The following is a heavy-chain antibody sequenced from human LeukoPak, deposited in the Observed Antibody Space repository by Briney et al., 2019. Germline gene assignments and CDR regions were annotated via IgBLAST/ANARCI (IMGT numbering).Heavy chain of an antibody. CDR3: ARGGGTHCSSTSCSIDY. CDR1: GFSLKDTG. Sequence: GGSLRLSCAASGFSLKDTGMHWVRQAPGKSPEWLTIIWYDGSTKYYAAYVKGRFTVSRDNSKNTLYLQMNRLRAEDTAVYYCARGGGTHCSSTSCSIDYWGQGTLVIVSS. D-gene: IGHD2-2*01. J-gene: IGHJ4*02. CDR2: IWYDGSTK. V-gene: IGHV3-33*01.